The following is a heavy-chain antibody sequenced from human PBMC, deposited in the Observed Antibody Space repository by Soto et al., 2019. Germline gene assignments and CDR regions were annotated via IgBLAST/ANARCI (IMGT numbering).Heavy chain of an antibody. V-gene: IGHV1-46*01. CDR1: GYTFTSYY. J-gene: IGHJ4*02. D-gene: IGHD2-2*01. CDR2: INPSGGST. Sequence: ASVKVSCKASGYTFTSYYMHWVRQAPGQGLEWMGIINPSGGSTSYAQKFQGRVTMTRDTSTSTVYMELNSLRSEDTAVYYCARDSGIIVVPAALYFDYRGKGPLVTVSS. CDR3: ARDSGIIVVPAALYFDY.